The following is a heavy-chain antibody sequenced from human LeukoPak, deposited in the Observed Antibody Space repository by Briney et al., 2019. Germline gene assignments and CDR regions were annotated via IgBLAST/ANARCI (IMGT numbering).Heavy chain of an antibody. CDR3: ARAMYRVDTAMEDYYYYYMDV. V-gene: IGHV3-21*01. J-gene: IGHJ6*03. Sequence: GGSLRLSCAASGFTFSSYSMNWVRQAPGKGLEWVSSISSSSSYIYYADSVKGRFTISRDNAKNSLYLQTNSLRAEDTAVYYCARAMYRVDTAMEDYYYYYMDVWGKGTTVTVSS. CDR2: ISSSSSYI. CDR1: GFTFSSYS. D-gene: IGHD5-18*01.